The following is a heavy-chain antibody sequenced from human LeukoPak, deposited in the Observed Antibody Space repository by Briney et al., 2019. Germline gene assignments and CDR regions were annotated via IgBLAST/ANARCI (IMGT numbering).Heavy chain of an antibody. V-gene: IGHV3-48*03. Sequence: GGSLRLSCAISGFTFSGCELTWVRQAPGKGLEWISYISRSGNTIYYADSVKGRFTTSRDNAKNSLYLQMNSLKVEDTAVYYCARVATMVRVPLDALDIWGQGTMVSVSS. J-gene: IGHJ3*02. D-gene: IGHD3-10*01. CDR2: ISRSGNTI. CDR3: ARVATMVRVPLDALDI. CDR1: GFTFSGCE.